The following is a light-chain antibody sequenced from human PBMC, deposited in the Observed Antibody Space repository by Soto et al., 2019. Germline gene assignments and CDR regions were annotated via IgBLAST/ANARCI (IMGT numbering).Light chain of an antibody. Sequence: DIQMTQSPSSLSASVGDRVTITCRASQSIRSYLNWYQQKPGKAPNFLIYAASSLRSGVPSRFSGSGSGTDFTLTISSLQPEDFATYYCQQNYSTPRTFGQGTKVEIK. CDR1: QSIRSY. V-gene: IGKV1-39*01. J-gene: IGKJ1*01. CDR3: QQNYSTPRT. CDR2: AAS.